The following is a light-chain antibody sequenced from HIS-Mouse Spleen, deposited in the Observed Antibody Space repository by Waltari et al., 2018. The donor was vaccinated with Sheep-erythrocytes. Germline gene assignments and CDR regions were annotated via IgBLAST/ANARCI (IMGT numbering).Light chain of an antibody. CDR2: QAS. CDR1: KFGDKY. V-gene: IGLV3-1*01. Sequence: SYELTQPPSVSVSPGQTASITCSGGKFGDKYVCWYQQKPGTSPVLVIYQASKRPSGIPERFSGFNSGNTATLTISGTQAMDEADYYCQAWDSSTAWNVVFGGGTKLTVL. J-gene: IGLJ2*01. CDR3: QAWDSSTAWNVV.